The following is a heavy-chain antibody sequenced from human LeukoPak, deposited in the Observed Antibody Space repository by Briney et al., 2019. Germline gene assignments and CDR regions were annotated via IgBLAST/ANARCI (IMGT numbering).Heavy chain of an antibody. Sequence: ASETLSLTCTVSGGSISTHYWSWIRQPPGKGLEWIGYVLDSERTKDNPSLKSRATLSADTSKNQFSLRLTSVTAADSAVYYCATIKRGSIFGNFDFWGQGVLVTVSS. V-gene: IGHV4-59*11. D-gene: IGHD5-18*01. J-gene: IGHJ4*02. CDR2: VLDSERT. CDR1: GGSISTHY. CDR3: ATIKRGSIFGNFDF.